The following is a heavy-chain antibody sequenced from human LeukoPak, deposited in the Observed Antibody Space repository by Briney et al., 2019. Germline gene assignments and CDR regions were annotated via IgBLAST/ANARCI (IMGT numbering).Heavy chain of an antibody. CDR2: IYHSGST. Sequence: PSETLSLTCTVSGGSVTSGGYSWTWIRQPPGKGLEWIGYIYHSGSTYYNPSLKSRLTISVDRSKNQISLKLSSVTAADTAVYFCARQGYTYAGDFWGQGTLVTVPS. CDR1: GGSVTSGGYS. J-gene: IGHJ4*02. V-gene: IGHV4-30-2*01. CDR3: ARQGYTYAGDF. D-gene: IGHD5-18*01.